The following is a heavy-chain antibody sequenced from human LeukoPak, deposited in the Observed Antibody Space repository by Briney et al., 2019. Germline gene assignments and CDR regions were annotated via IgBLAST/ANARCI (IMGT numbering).Heavy chain of an antibody. J-gene: IGHJ4*02. CDR1: GFTFSTYT. V-gene: IGHV3-21*01. Sequence: KPGGSLRLSCAASGFTFSTYTMNWVRQAPGKGLEWVSSISSGSSYIYYADSVKGRFTISRDNAKNSLYLQMNSLRAEDTAVYYCARGGSYSSSSVDYWGQGTLVTVFS. D-gene: IGHD6-6*01. CDR3: ARGGSYSSSSVDY. CDR2: ISSGSSYI.